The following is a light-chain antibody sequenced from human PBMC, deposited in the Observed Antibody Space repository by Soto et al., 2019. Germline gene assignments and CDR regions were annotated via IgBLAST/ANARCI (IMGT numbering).Light chain of an antibody. V-gene: IGKV1-39*01. Sequence: DIPMTQSPSPPSASSGDRVTNTFRTKQNIDKFLSWYQQKPGKAPNLLISPASTLQRGVPSRFSGSGSGTDFTLTISSLQPEDFATYFCQQTYNLPWTFGQGTKVDIK. CDR2: PAS. J-gene: IGKJ1*01. CDR3: QQTYNLPWT. CDR1: QNIDKF.